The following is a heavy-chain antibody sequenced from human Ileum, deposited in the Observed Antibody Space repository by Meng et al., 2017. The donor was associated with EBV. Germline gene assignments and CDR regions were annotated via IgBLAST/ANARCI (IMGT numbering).Heavy chain of an antibody. Sequence: GQPRGSGPGLGKPSGTLSLPCTVSGGSISSYYWSWIRQPPGKGLEWIGYIYYSGSTNYNPSLKSRVTISVDTSKNQFSLNLSSVTAADTAVYYCARGGWSLDYWGQGTLVTVSS. V-gene: IGHV4-59*08. CDR1: GGSISSYY. CDR3: ARGGWSLDY. CDR2: IYYSGST. D-gene: IGHD2-15*01. J-gene: IGHJ4*02.